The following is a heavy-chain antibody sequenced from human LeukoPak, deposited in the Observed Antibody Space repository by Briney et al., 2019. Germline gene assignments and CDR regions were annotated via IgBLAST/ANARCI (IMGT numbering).Heavy chain of an antibody. CDR2: IYYSGST. D-gene: IGHD6-19*01. CDR1: GGSISSSSYY. J-gene: IGHJ4*02. CDR3: ARGGALAGTPAYFDY. V-gene: IGHV4-39*07. Sequence: SETLSLTCTVSGGSISSSSYYWGWIRQPPGKGLEWIGSIYYSGSTYYNPSLKSRVTISVDTSKNQFSLKLSSVTAADTAVYYCARGGALAGTPAYFDYWGQGTLVTVSS.